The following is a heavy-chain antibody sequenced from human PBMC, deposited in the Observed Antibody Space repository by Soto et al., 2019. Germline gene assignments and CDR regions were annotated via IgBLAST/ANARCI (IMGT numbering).Heavy chain of an antibody. J-gene: IGHJ6*02. CDR3: AVGPPAVTTGAYYYGMAV. Sequence: ASVKVSCKASGYTFTSYGISWVRQAPGQGLEWMGWISAYNGNTNYAQKLQGRVTMTTDTSTSTAYMELRSLRSDDTAVYYCAVGPPAVTTGAYYYGMAVWGQGTTVTVSS. D-gene: IGHD4-17*01. CDR2: ISAYNGNT. V-gene: IGHV1-18*01. CDR1: GYTFTSYG.